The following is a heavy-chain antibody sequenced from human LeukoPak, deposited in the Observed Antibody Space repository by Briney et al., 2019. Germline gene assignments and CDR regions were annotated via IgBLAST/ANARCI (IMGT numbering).Heavy chain of an antibody. CDR2: IIPIFGTA. CDR3: ARDLGYCSSTSCPPLDY. J-gene: IGHJ4*02. CDR1: GGTFSSYA. V-gene: IGHV1-69*06. Sequence: ASVKVSCKASGGTFSSYAISWVRQAPGQGLEWMGGIIPIFGTANYAQKFQGRVTITADKSTSTAYMELSSLRSEDTAVYYCARDLGYCSSTSCPPLDYWGQGTLVTVSS. D-gene: IGHD2-2*03.